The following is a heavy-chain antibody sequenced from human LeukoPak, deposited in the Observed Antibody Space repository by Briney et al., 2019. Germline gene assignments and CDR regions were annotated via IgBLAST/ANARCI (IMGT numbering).Heavy chain of an antibody. CDR1: GYTFTSYD. V-gene: IGHV1-18*01. CDR2: ISAYNGNT. J-gene: IGHJ6*02. CDR3: ARGAMVISWARMDV. Sequence: GASVKVSCKASGYTFTSYDINWVRQATGQGLEWMGWISAYNGNTNYAQKLQGRVTMTTDTSTSTAYMELRSLRSDDTAVYYCARGAMVISWARMDVWGQGTTVTVSS. D-gene: IGHD2-15*01.